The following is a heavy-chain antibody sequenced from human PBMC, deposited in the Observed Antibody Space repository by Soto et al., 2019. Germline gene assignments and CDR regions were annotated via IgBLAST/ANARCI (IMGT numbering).Heavy chain of an antibody. CDR2: IVPTVDTS. D-gene: IGHD5-12*01. CDR3: VRVVAIPGYPDN. CDR1: GATFSSYA. V-gene: IGHV1-69*14. J-gene: IGHJ4*02. Sequence: QVQLVQSGAEEMQAASSVKVSCKTSGATFSSYAITWVRQAPGQGLEWMGGIVPTVDTSTYAQKFQGRVTITADKFTNTVYMELSSLRSDDTAVYYCVRVVAIPGYPDNWGQGTLVTVSS.